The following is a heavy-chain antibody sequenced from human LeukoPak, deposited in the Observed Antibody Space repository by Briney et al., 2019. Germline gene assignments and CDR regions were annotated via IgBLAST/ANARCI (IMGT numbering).Heavy chain of an antibody. V-gene: IGHV1-8*01. J-gene: IGHJ4*02. CDR3: AREGLWFGEFVNDY. Sequence: ASVKVSCKASGYTFTSYDINWARQATGQGLEWMGWMDPNSGNTGYAQKFQGRVTMTRNTSISTAYVELSSLRSEDTAVYYCAREGLWFGEFVNDYWGQGTLVTVSS. CDR1: GYTFTSYD. CDR2: MDPNSGNT. D-gene: IGHD3-10*01.